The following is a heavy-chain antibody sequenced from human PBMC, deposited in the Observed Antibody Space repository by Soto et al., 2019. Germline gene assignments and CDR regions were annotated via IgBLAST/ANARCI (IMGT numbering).Heavy chain of an antibody. CDR1: GFTFSSYA. V-gene: IGHV3-23*01. Sequence: PGGSLRLSCAASGFTFSSYAMSWVRQAPGKGLEWVSAISGSGGSTYYADSVKGRFTISRDNSKNTLYLQMNSLRAEDTAVYYCAKQEGVVPAATCDYWGQGTLVTVSS. J-gene: IGHJ4*02. D-gene: IGHD2-2*01. CDR3: AKQEGVVPAATCDY. CDR2: ISGSGGST.